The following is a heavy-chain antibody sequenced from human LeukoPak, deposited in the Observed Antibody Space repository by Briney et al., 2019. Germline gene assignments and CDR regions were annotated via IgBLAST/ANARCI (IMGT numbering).Heavy chain of an antibody. CDR1: GYSFTNSW. J-gene: IGHJ3*02. D-gene: IGHD3-22*01. Sequence: GESLKISCQGSGYSFTNSWIGWVRQMPGRGLEWMGIIYPGDSDTTYSPSFQGQVTISADKSISTAYLQWSSLKASDTAMYYCASAGDTSDYFYFSAFDIWGQGTMVTVSS. CDR2: IYPGDSDT. V-gene: IGHV5-51*01. CDR3: ASAGDTSDYFYFSAFDI.